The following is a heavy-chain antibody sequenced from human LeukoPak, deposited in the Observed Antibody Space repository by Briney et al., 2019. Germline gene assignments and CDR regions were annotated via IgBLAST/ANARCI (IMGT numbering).Heavy chain of an antibody. CDR1: GGSFSGYY. CDR2: INHSGST. V-gene: IGHV4-34*01. J-gene: IGHJ4*02. D-gene: IGHD1-26*01. CDR3: ARGQTIVGATGDL. Sequence: SETLSLTCAVYGGSFSGYYWSWIRQPPGKGLEWIGEINHSGSTNYNPSLKSRVTISVDTSKNQFSLKLSSVTAADTAVYYCARGQTIVGATGDLWGQGTLVTVSS.